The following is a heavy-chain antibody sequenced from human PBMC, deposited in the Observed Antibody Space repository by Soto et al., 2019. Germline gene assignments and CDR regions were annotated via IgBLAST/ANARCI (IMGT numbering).Heavy chain of an antibody. CDR2: IGVYNGNT. V-gene: IGHV1-18*01. CDR3: ARRNLDYGIGGFYY. Sequence: QVQLVQSGAEVKKPGASLKVSCKPSGYTFSDNGITWVRQAPGQGLEWMGWIGVYNGNTQYAQKFQGRLTMTTDTSTSTAYMELKSLRSDDTAVYYCARRNLDYGIGGFYYWGQGTPVTVSS. D-gene: IGHD4-17*01. CDR1: GYTFSDNG. J-gene: IGHJ4*02.